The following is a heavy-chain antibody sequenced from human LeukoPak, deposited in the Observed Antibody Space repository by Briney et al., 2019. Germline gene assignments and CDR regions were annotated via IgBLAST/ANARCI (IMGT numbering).Heavy chain of an antibody. V-gene: IGHV1-8*01. CDR3: ARVSPDFWSGYRNY. CDR2: MNPNSGNT. J-gene: IGHJ4*02. CDR1: GYTFTSSD. Sequence: GASVKVSCKASGYTFTSSDINWVRHATGPGLEWMGLMNPNSGNTGYAQKFQGSVTTTTDTSISTAYMELSSLRSEDTAVYYCARVSPDFWSGYRNYWGQGTLVTVSS. D-gene: IGHD3-3*01.